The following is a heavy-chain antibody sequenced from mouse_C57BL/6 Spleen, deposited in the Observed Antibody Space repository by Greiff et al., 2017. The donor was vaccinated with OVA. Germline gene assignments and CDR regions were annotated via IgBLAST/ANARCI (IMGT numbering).Heavy chain of an antibody. V-gene: IGHV1-54*01. CDR1: GYAFTNYL. J-gene: IGHJ4*01. CDR3: ARRYYGNYDYAMDY. D-gene: IGHD2-1*01. CDR2: INPGSGGT. Sequence: QVQLKQSGAELVRPGTSVKVSCKASGYAFTNYLIEWVKQRPGQGLEWIGVINPGSGGTNYNEKFKGKATLTADKSSSTAYMQLSSLTSEDSAVYFCARRYYGNYDYAMDYWGQGTSVTVSS.